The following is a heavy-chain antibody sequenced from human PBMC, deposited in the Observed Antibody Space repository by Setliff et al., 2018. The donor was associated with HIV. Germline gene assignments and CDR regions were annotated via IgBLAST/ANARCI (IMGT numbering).Heavy chain of an antibody. CDR1: GGSVSSGTYY. D-gene: IGHD2-2*01. J-gene: IGHJ5*02. Sequence: SETLSLTCTVSGGSVSSGTYYWTWIRQPPGKGLEWIGYIYYSGSTNYNPSLKTRVTVSADTSKNQFSLKLTSVTAADTAVYYCARVLRDTSCYGPWGQGTLVTVSS. CDR3: ARVLRDTSCYGP. CDR2: IYYSGST. V-gene: IGHV4-61*01.